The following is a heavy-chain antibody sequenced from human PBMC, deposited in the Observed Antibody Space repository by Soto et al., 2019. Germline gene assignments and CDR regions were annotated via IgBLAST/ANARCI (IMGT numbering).Heavy chain of an antibody. Sequence: ASVKVSCKASGYTFTGYYMHWVRQAPGQGLEWMGWINPNSGGTNYAQKFQGWVTMTRDTSISTAYMELSRLRSDDTAVYYCARDGNLGGYFVSFGSWGQGTLVTVSS. V-gene: IGHV1-2*04. J-gene: IGHJ5*01. CDR3: ARDGNLGGYFVSFGS. CDR1: GYTFTGYY. D-gene: IGHD3-9*01. CDR2: INPNSGGT.